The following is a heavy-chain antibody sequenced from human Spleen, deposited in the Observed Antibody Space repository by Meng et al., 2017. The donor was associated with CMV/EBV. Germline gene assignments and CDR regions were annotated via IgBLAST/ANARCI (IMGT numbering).Heavy chain of an antibody. CDR3: VKERDWGGVGAFDY. Sequence: GESLKISCAASGFVFSHYVMHWVRQAPGRGLEWVSFIRYDGSNKNYADSVKGRFTISRDNSKNTVTLQMNSLRPEDTAVYYCVKERDWGGVGAFDYWGQGTLVTVSS. CDR2: IRYDGSNK. CDR1: GFVFSHYV. V-gene: IGHV3-30*02. D-gene: IGHD1-26*01. J-gene: IGHJ4*02.